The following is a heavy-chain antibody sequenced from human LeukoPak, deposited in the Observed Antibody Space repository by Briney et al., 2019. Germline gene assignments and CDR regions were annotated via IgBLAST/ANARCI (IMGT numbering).Heavy chain of an antibody. D-gene: IGHD3-9*01. V-gene: IGHV3-21*01. CDR3: ARATTYDILTGYSDY. CDR2: ISSSSSYI. Sequence: GGSLRLSCAASGFTFSSYTMNWVRQAPGKGLEWVSSISSSSSYIYYAESVKGRFTISRDNAKNSLYLQMNSLRAEDTAVYYCARATTYDILTGYSDYWGQGTLVTVSS. CDR1: GFTFSSYT. J-gene: IGHJ4*02.